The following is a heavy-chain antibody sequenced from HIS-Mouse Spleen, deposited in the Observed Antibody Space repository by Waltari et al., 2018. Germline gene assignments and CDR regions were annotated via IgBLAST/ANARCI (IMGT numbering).Heavy chain of an antibody. J-gene: IGHJ2*01. Sequence: QLQLQESGPGLVKPSETLSLTCTVSGGSISSSSYYWGWIRQPPGKGLEWIGSIYYSGSTYYNPSLKSRVTRSVDTSKNQVSLKRSSVTAADTAVYYCAREIPYSSSWYDWYFDLWGRGTLVTVSS. CDR2: IYYSGST. V-gene: IGHV4-39*07. CDR3: AREIPYSSSWYDWYFDL. CDR1: GGSISSSSYY. D-gene: IGHD6-13*01.